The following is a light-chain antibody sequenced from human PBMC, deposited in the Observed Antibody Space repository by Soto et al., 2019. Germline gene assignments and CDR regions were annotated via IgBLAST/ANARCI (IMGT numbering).Light chain of an antibody. CDR2: SNI. J-gene: IGLJ2*01. V-gene: IGLV1-44*01. Sequence: QAVVTQPPSASGTPGQTVTISCFGGSSNIGNNSVNWYQQFPGTAPKVLIYSNIQRPSGVTDRFFGSKSGTSASLAISGLRSEDEADYYCATWDDSLNGVVFGGGTKLTVL. CDR1: SSNIGNNS. CDR3: ATWDDSLNGVV.